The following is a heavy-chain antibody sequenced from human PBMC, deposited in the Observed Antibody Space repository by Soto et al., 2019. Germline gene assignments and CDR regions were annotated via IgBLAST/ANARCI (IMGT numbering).Heavy chain of an antibody. CDR2: VSDSGGTT. CDR1: GFAFSTYA. CDR3: AKELSYNSGRPFDY. J-gene: IGHJ4*02. Sequence: PGGSLRLSCAASGFAFSTYAMTWVRQAPGKGLEWVSSVSDSGGTTFYADSVKGRFTVSRHNSKNTLYLEMNSLRAEDTALYYCAKELSYNSGRPFDYWGQGTLVTVPQ. D-gene: IGHD3-10*01. V-gene: IGHV3-23*01.